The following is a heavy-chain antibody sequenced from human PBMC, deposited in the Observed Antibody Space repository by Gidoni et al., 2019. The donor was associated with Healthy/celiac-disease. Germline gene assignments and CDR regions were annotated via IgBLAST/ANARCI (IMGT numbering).Heavy chain of an antibody. D-gene: IGHD3-3*01. J-gene: IGHJ6*02. CDR2: IYYSGST. Sequence: QVQLQESGPGLVKPSETLSLTCTVSGGSVSSGSYYWSWIRQPPGKGLEWIGYIYYSGSTNYNPSLKSRVTISVDTSKNQFSLKLSSVTAADTAVYYCARDRLRFLEWLPHYYYYGMDVWGQGTTVTVSS. V-gene: IGHV4-61*01. CDR1: GGSVSSGSYY. CDR3: ARDRLRFLEWLPHYYYYGMDV.